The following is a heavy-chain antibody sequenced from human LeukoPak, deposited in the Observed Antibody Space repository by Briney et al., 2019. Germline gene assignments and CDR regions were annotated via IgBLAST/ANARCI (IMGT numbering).Heavy chain of an antibody. CDR3: GRVLRYGSYYMDV. V-gene: IGHV3-48*03. Sequence: GGSLRLSCAASGFTFSSYEMNWVRQAPGKGLEWVSYISSSGSTIYYADSVKGRFTISRDNAKNSLYLQMNSLRAEDTAVYYCGRVLRYGSYYMDVWGKGTTVTVSS. D-gene: IGHD5-24*01. J-gene: IGHJ6*03. CDR2: ISSSGSTI. CDR1: GFTFSSYE.